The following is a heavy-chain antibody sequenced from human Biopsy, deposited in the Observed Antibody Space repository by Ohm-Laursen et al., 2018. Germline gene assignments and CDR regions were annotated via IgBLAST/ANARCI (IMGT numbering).Heavy chain of an antibody. Sequence: SSLRLSCAASGFTFSRHGMHWVRQAPGKGLEWVAVIWSDGNNKYYADSVKGRFTISRDNAKNSLYLQMNSLRAEDTALYYCAKDSGGSPLGELFHWGQGNLVTVSS. V-gene: IGHV3-33*03. CDR2: IWSDGNNK. D-gene: IGHD3-16*01. CDR3: AKDSGGSPLGELFH. CDR1: GFTFSRHG. J-gene: IGHJ4*02.